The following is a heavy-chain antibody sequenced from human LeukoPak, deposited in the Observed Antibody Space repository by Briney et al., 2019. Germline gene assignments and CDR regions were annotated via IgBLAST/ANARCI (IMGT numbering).Heavy chain of an antibody. J-gene: IGHJ5*02. CDR2: ISSSSSYI. D-gene: IGHD3-10*01. V-gene: IGHV3-21*04. CDR1: GFTFSRYS. Sequence: GGSLRLSCAASGFTFSRYSMNWVRQAPGRGLEWVSSISSSSSYIYYADSLKGRFTISRDNAKNSLYLQMNSLRAEDTAVYYCAKGSGRPNWFDPWGQGTLVTVSS. CDR3: AKGSGRPNWFDP.